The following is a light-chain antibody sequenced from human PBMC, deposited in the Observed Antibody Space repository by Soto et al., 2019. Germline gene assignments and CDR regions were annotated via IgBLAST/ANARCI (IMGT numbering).Light chain of an antibody. V-gene: IGKV3-20*01. CDR1: QAVSSSY. J-gene: IGKJ2*03. Sequence: EIVLTQSPGTLSLSPGERATLSCGASQAVSSSYLAWYQQKPGQAPRLLIYGTSSRATGIPDRFSGSGSGTDLTLTISRLEPDDFAVDYCEQYCVSPPNSFGQGTKLEIK. CDR2: GTS. CDR3: EQYCVSPPNS.